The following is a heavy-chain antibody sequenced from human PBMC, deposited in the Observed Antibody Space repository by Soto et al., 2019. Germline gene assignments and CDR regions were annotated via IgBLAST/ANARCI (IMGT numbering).Heavy chain of an antibody. CDR2: ISSSSSHI. Sequence: PGGSLRLSCEASGFTLTSYSMNWVRQASGKGLERVSSISSSSSHIYYADSVKGRFTISRDNARNSLYLQMNSLRAEDTAVYYCVRERGLSSFYGMDVWGQGTTVTVSS. J-gene: IGHJ6*02. D-gene: IGHD3-10*01. V-gene: IGHV3-21*01. CDR1: GFTLTSYS. CDR3: VRERGLSSFYGMDV.